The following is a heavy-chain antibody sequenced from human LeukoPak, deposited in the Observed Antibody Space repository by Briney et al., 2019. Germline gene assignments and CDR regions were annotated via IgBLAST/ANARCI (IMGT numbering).Heavy chain of an antibody. J-gene: IGHJ5*02. V-gene: IGHV1-3*01. CDR1: GYTFTSYA. CDR2: INAGNGNT. Sequence: ASVKVSCKASGYTFTSYAMHWVRQAPGQRLEWMGWINAGNGNTKYSQKLQGRVTMTTDTSTSTAYMELRSLRSDDTAVYYCARDRGGPWGQGTLVTVSS. CDR3: ARDRGGP.